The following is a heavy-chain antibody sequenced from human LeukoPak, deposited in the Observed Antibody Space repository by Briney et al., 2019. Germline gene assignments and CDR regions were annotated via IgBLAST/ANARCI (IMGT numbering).Heavy chain of an antibody. V-gene: IGHV1-46*01. CDR1: GYTFSSYY. J-gene: IGHJ4*02. D-gene: IGHD3-10*01. CDR3: AREGSGRTFDY. Sequence: EASVKVSCKASGYTFSSYYIYWVRQAPGQGLEWMGIINPSSGNTNYAQKFQGRVTMTRDTSTSTVYMELSSPRSEDTAVYYCAREGSGRTFDYWGQGTLVTVSS. CDR2: INPSSGNT.